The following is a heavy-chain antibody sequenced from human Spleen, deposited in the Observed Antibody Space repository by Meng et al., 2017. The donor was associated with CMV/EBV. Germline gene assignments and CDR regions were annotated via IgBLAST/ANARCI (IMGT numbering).Heavy chain of an antibody. CDR1: GFTFSSYG. Sequence: GESLKISCAASGFTFSSYGMHWVRQAPGKGLEWVAFIRNDGDATYYADSVKGRFIISRDNSQNTLYLQMRSLRPEDTAVYYCAKDGAAIVLVPAAPLASWGQGTLVTVSS. CDR2: IRNDGDAT. D-gene: IGHD2-2*01. J-gene: IGHJ5*02. CDR3: AKDGAAIVLVPAAPLAS. V-gene: IGHV3-30*02.